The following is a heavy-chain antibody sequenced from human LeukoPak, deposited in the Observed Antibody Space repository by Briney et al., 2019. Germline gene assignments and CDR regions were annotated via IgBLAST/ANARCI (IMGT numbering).Heavy chain of an antibody. CDR3: AGGPIYYDSSGFRDYYFDY. CDR1: GGSISSYY. Sequence: SETLSLTCTVSGGSISSYYWSWIRQPPGKGLEWIGYMSYTGSTNYNPSLKSRVTISEDTSKNHFSLKLSSVTAADTAVYYCAGGPIYYDSSGFRDYYFDYWGQGTLVTVSS. D-gene: IGHD3-22*01. CDR2: MSYTGST. V-gene: IGHV4-59*01. J-gene: IGHJ4*02.